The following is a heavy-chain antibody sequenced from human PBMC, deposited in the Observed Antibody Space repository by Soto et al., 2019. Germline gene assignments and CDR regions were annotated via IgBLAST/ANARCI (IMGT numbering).Heavy chain of an antibody. CDR1: GGSISSGDYY. V-gene: IGHV4-30-4*01. D-gene: IGHD3-9*01. J-gene: IGHJ4*02. CDR3: ARAASDYDSLTGYTGAFDY. CDR2: IYYSGST. Sequence: SETLSLTCTVSGGSISSGDYYWSWIRQPPGKGLEWIGYIYYSGSTYYNPSLKSRVTISVDTSKNQFSLKLSSVTAADTAVYYCARAASDYDSLTGYTGAFDYWGQGTLVTVSS.